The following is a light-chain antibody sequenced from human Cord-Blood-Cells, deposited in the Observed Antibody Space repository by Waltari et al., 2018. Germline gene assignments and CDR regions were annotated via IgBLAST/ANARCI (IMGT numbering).Light chain of an antibody. CDR3: QQYNSYSPT. V-gene: IGKV1-5*01. J-gene: IGKJ1*01. CDR2: DAS. CDR1: QSISSW. Sequence: DIQMTQSPSTLSASVGDRVTITCRASQSISSWLAWYQQKPGKAPKLLIYDASSLESGVPPRVSGSGSETEFTLTISSLQPDDFATYYCQQYNSYSPTFGQGTKVEIK.